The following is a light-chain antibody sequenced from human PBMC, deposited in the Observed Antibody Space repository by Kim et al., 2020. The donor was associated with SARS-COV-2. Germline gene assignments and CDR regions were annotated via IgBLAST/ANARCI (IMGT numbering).Light chain of an antibody. CDR1: RWGGKF. J-gene: IGLJ1*01. V-gene: IGLV3-1*01. CDR3: QAWDSSTALYV. CDR2: QDN. Sequence: PGQTASITRSGVRWGGKFACWYQQRPGQSPVLVIYQDNKRPSGIPGRFSGSNSGNTATLTISGTQAMDEADYYCQAWDSSTALYVFGTGTKVTVL.